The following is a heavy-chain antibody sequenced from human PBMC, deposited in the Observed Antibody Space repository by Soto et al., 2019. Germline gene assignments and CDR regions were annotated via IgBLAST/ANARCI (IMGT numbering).Heavy chain of an antibody. Sequence: PGGSLRLSCAASGFTFSSYAMSWVRQAPGKGLEWVSAISGSGGSTYYADSVKGRFTISRDNSKSTLYLQMNSLRAEDTAVYYCAKGGGAAADTNLPPDYYYYYGMDVWGQGTTVTVSS. CDR1: GFTFSSYA. V-gene: IGHV3-23*01. CDR2: ISGSGGST. J-gene: IGHJ6*02. D-gene: IGHD6-13*01. CDR3: AKGGGAAADTNLPPDYYYYYGMDV.